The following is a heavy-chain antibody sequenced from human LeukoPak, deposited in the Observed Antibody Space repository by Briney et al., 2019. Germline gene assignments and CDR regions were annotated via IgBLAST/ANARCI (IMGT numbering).Heavy chain of an antibody. CDR3: AREGAAAGHYYGMDV. CDR2: ISSSGSTI. D-gene: IGHD6-13*01. CDR1: GFTFSSYE. V-gene: IGHV3-48*03. J-gene: IGHJ6*04. Sequence: GGSLRLSCAASGFTFSSYEVNWVRQAPGKGLEWVSYISSSGSTIYYADSVKGRFTISRDNAKNSLYLQMNSLRAEDTAVYYCAREGAAAGHYYGMDVWGKGTTVTVSS.